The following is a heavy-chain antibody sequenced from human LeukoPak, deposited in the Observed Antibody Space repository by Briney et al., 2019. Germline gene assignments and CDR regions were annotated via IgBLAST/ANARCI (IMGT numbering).Heavy chain of an antibody. CDR1: GGSISTSY. V-gene: IGHV4-59*01. CDR3: ARTRSSTWHLHDY. J-gene: IGHJ4*02. D-gene: IGHD6-13*01. CDR2: ILYSGST. Sequence: SETLSLTCTVSGGSISTSYWNWVRQPPGKGLEWIGYILYSGSTNYNPSLESRVTISVDTSKNQFSLKLTSVTAADTTVYYCARTRSSTWHLHDYWGQGTLVTVSS.